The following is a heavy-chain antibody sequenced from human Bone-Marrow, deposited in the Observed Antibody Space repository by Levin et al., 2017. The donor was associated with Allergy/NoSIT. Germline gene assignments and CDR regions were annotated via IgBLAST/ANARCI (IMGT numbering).Heavy chain of an antibody. CDR3: ARVGLDSSGWDPVPYYGMDV. V-gene: IGHV1-18*01. J-gene: IGHJ6*02. CDR2: MNTYSGNT. CDR1: GYTFSSYG. Sequence: GESLKISCKASGYTFSSYGIGWVRQAPGQGLEWMGWMNTYSGNTHYVEELQGRVTMTKDTSTSTAYMELRSLKSDDTGIYYCARVGLDSSGWDPVPYYGMDVWGQGTTVTVSS. D-gene: IGHD6-19*01.